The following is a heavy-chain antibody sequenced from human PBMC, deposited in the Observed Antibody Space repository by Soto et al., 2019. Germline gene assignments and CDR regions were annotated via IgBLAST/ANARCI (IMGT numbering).Heavy chain of an antibody. J-gene: IGHJ6*02. V-gene: IGHV5-51*01. CDR3: AASIFYYGMDV. CDR2: IYPGDSDT. Sequence: ESLKISCKGSGYTFTNYWIGWVRQMPGKGPEWMGIIYPGDSDTKYNPSFHGQVTISADKSITTTYLQWSSLKASDTAIYYCAASIFYYGMDVWGQGTTVTVSS. CDR1: GYTFTNYW.